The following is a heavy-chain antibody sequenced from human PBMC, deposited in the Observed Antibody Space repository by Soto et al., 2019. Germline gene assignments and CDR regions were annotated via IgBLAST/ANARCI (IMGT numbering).Heavy chain of an antibody. Sequence: GSLRLSCATSGFSFRSYAMTWLRQAPGKGLEWVSTISPTGGSTYYADSVKGRFTISRDDFKSTLYLHMNSLRAEDTAKYSCAKDSLQWLGGSVPLDYSGQGTLVAVSS. CDR1: GFSFRSYA. V-gene: IGHV3-23*01. CDR2: ISPTGGST. CDR3: AKDSLQWLGGSVPLDY. J-gene: IGHJ4*02. D-gene: IGHD6-19*01.